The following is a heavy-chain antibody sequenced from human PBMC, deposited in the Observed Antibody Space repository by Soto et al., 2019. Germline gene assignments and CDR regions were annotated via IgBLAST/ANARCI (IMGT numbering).Heavy chain of an antibody. Sequence: QVPLVESGGGVVQPGRSLRLSCAASGFTFSSYGMHWVRQAPGKGLEWVAVISYDGSNKYYADSVKGRFTISRDNSRNTLYLQMNSLRAEDTAVYYCAKAPSRITMIVVVTLPDYWGQGTLVTVSS. D-gene: IGHD3-22*01. CDR3: AKAPSRITMIVVVTLPDY. CDR1: GFTFSSYG. J-gene: IGHJ4*02. V-gene: IGHV3-30*18. CDR2: ISYDGSNK.